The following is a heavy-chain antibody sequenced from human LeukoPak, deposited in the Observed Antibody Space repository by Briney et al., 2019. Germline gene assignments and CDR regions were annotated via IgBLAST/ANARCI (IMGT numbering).Heavy chain of an antibody. J-gene: IGHJ4*02. CDR3: AKSYFDFWSASD. Sequence: GRSLRLSCAASGFTFSTYAIHWVRQAPGKRLEWVAVISYDESKRYYADSVKGRFTISRDNSKNTLYLQMNSLRTEDTAVYYCAKSYFDFWSASDWGQGTLVTVSS. CDR2: ISYDESKR. D-gene: IGHD3-3*01. V-gene: IGHV3-30*18. CDR1: GFTFSTYA.